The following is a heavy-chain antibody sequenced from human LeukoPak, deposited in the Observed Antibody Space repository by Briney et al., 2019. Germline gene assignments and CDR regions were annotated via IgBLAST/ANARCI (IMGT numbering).Heavy chain of an antibody. CDR2: INQDGSQR. CDR3: ARDFSFPYCSGGSCYFGRAAFDI. J-gene: IGHJ3*02. CDR1: GFNFNNYW. D-gene: IGHD2-15*01. Sequence: GGSLRLSCAASGFNFNNYWMTWVRQAPGKGLEWVANINQDGSQRYYVDSVQGRFTFSRDNAENSMFLQMDDLRAEDTAVYYCARDFSFPYCSGGSCYFGRAAFDIWGQGTMVTVSS. V-gene: IGHV3-7*03.